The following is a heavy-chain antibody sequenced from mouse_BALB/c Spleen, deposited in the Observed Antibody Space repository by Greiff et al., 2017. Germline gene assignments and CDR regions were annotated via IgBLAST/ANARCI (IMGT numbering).Heavy chain of an antibody. CDR1: GYTFTSYW. D-gene: IGHD2-4*01. CDR3: AIHMITTTGWYFDV. CDR2: INPSTGYT. V-gene: IGHV1-7*01. Sequence: VQLQQSGAELAKPGASVKMSCKASGYTFTSYWMHWVKQRPGQGLEWIGYINPSTGYTEYNQKFKDKATLTADKSSSTAYMQLSSLTSEDSAVYYCAIHMITTTGWYFDVWGAGTTVTVSS. J-gene: IGHJ1*01.